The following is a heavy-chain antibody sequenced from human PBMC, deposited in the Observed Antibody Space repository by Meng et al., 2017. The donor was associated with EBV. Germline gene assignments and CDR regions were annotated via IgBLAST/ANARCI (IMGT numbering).Heavy chain of an antibody. Sequence: GRVLGSGGCCVRPGGSLRLSWAASGFTFSSYAMSWVRQAPGKGLEWVSAISGSGGSTYYADSAKGRFTISRDNSKNTLYLQMNSLRAEDTAVYYCAKDLAGGIAVDYWGQGTLVTVSS. V-gene: IGHV3-23*01. CDR3: AKDLAGGIAVDY. J-gene: IGHJ4*02. D-gene: IGHD6-13*01. CDR1: GFTFSSYA. CDR2: ISGSGGST.